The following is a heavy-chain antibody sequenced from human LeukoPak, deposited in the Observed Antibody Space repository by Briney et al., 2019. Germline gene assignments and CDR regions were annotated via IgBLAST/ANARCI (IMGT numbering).Heavy chain of an antibody. J-gene: IGHJ4*02. D-gene: IGHD1-26*01. CDR2: ISSSSSYI. CDR3: ARDLVVGATSLDFDY. V-gene: IGHV3-21*01. CDR1: GFTFSSYS. Sequence: NPGGSLRLSCAASGFTFSSYSMNWVRQAPGKALEWVSSISSSSSYIYYADSVKGRFTISRDNAKNSLYLQMNSLRAEDTAVYYCARDLVVGATSLDFDYWGQGTLVTVSS.